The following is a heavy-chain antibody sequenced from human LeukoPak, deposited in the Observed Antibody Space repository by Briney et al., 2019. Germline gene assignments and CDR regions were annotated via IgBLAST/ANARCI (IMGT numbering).Heavy chain of an antibody. D-gene: IGHD2-15*01. CDR2: INPNSGGT. Sequence: GASVKVSCKASGYTFTGYYMHWVRQAPEQGLEWMGWINPNSGGTNYAQKFQGRVTMTRDTSISTAYMELSRLRSDDTAVYYCARIGCSGGSCYYYYGMDVWGQGTTVTVSS. CDR3: ARIGCSGGSCYYYYGMDV. J-gene: IGHJ6*02. V-gene: IGHV1-2*02. CDR1: GYTFTGYY.